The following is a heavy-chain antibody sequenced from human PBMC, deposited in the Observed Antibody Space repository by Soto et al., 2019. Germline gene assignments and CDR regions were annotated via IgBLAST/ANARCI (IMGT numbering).Heavy chain of an antibody. CDR1: GFSGSSKY. CDR3: ASGRTEGHYFDS. CDR2: IYSGGST. J-gene: IGHJ4*02. Sequence: GGSLRLSCAASGFSGSSKYMSWVRQAPGKGLECVSVIYSGGSTHYADSVKGRFIISRDNSKNALYLQMNSLRAEDTAVYYCASGRTEGHYFDSWGQGTLVTVSS. V-gene: IGHV3-53*01. D-gene: IGHD1-1*01.